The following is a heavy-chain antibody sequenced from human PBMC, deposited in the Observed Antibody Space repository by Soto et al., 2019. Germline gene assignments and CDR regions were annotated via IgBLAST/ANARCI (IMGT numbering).Heavy chain of an antibody. D-gene: IGHD3-10*01. CDR3: ARRRYGRGYYGSGSSVDY. CDR2: IYPGDSDT. CDR1: GYSFTSYW. V-gene: IGHV5-51*01. Sequence: GESLKISCKGSGYSFTSYWIGWVRQMPGKGLEWMGIIYPGDSDTRYSPSFQGQVTISADKSISTAYLQWSSLKASDTAMYYCARRRYGRGYYGSGSSVDYWGQGTLVTVSS. J-gene: IGHJ4*02.